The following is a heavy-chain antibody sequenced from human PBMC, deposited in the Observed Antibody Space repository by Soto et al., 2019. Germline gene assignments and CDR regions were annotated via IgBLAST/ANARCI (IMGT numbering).Heavy chain of an antibody. Sequence: GSLRLSCAASGXSLSDYPMSWVRHEPAKGLELVSNISKSGASKYYANSVRGRFAVSRDNSRNTLHLQMNSLSAADTALYYCVKDSQAGDYGDPNFSLSGMDVWGQGTTGTVSS. V-gene: IGHV3-23*01. CDR3: VKDSQAGDYGDPNFSLSGMDV. J-gene: IGHJ6*02. CDR1: GXSLSDYP. CDR2: ISKSGASK. D-gene: IGHD4-17*01.